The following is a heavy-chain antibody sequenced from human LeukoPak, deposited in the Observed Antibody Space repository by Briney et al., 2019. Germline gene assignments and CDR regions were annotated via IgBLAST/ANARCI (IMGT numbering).Heavy chain of an antibody. Sequence: GGSLRLSCAASGFTFSDYGMHWVRQAPGKGLEWVAFIRDDGGIEYYADSVKGRFTISRDNSKNTLYLQMNSLRAEDTAVYYCATGQNQLNIDNRGQGTLVTVSS. J-gene: IGHJ4*02. V-gene: IGHV3-30*02. CDR3: ATGQNQLNIDN. D-gene: IGHD2-2*01. CDR1: GFTFSDYG. CDR2: IRDDGGIE.